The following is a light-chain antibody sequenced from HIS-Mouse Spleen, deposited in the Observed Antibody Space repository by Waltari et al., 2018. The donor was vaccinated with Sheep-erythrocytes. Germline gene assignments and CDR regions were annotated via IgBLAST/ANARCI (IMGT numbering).Light chain of an antibody. V-gene: IGLV2-11*01. CDR1: SSDVGGYNY. CDR2: DVS. CDR3: CSYAGSYNHV. Sequence: QSALTQPASVSGSPGQSVTISCTGTSSDVGGYNYVSWYQQHPGKAPKPMIYDVSKRASGVPDRFSGSKSGNTASLTISGLQAEDEADYYCCSYAGSYNHVFATGTKVTVL. J-gene: IGLJ1*01.